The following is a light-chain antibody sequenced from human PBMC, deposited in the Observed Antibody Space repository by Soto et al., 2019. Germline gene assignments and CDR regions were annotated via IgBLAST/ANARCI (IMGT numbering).Light chain of an antibody. Sequence: QSVLTQPPSASGTPAQRVTISCSGSSSNIGSNTVNWYQQLPGTAPKLLIYSNNQRPSGVPDRFSGSKSGTSASLAISGLQSEDEADYYCAAWDDSLNGAVFGGGTQLTVL. J-gene: IGLJ7*01. CDR3: AAWDDSLNGAV. CDR2: SNN. V-gene: IGLV1-44*01. CDR1: SSNIGSNT.